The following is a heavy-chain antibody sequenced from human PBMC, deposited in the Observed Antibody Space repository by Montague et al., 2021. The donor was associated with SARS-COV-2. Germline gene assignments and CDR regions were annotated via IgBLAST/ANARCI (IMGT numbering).Heavy chain of an antibody. D-gene: IGHD4-17*01. CDR2: INHSGST. J-gene: IGHJ4*02. Sequence: SETLSLTCAVYGGSFSGYYWSWIRQPPGKGLEWIREINHSGSTNYNPSLKSRVTISVDTPKNQFSLKLSSVTAADTAVYYCARGSTVTHYWGQGTLVTVSS. V-gene: IGHV4-34*01. CDR1: GGSFSGYY. CDR3: ARGSTVTHY.